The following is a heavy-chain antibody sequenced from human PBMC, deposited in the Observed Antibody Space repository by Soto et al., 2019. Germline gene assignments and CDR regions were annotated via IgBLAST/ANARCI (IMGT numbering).Heavy chain of an antibody. CDR3: ARATKHFDWLLYDLGY. CDR2: ISSSSSYI. Sequence: PGGSLRLSCAASGFTFSSYSMNWVRQAPGKGLEWVSSISSSSSYIYYADSVKGRFTISRDNAKNSLYLQMNSLRAEDTAVYYCARATKHFDWLLYDLGYWGQGTLVTVSS. CDR1: GFTFSSYS. D-gene: IGHD3-9*01. J-gene: IGHJ4*02. V-gene: IGHV3-21*01.